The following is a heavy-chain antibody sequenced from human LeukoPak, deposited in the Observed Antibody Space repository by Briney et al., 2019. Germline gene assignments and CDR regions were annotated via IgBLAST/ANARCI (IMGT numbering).Heavy chain of an antibody. D-gene: IGHD2-15*01. Sequence: SETLSLTCSVSGGSITNSNYYWGWIRQPPGKGLEYLGLIYYTGSTYYNPSLKSRVTMSVDTSNNQFSLRLSSVTAADTAVYYCAREDCSGGSCYYYWGQGTLVTVSS. J-gene: IGHJ4*02. V-gene: IGHV4-39*07. CDR1: GGSITNSNYY. CDR2: IYYTGST. CDR3: AREDCSGGSCYYY.